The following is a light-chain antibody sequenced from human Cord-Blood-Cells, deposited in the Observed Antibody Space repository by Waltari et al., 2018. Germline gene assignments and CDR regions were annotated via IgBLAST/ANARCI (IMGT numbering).Light chain of an antibody. CDR2: WAS. Sequence: DIVMTQSPDSLAVSLGERATINCKSSQSVLYSSNNKNYLAWYQQKPGQPPKLLIYWASTRESGVPDRCRGSGSGTDFTLTISSLQAGDVAVYYCQQYYSTPYSFGQGTKLEIK. CDR3: QQYYSTPYS. CDR1: QSVLYSSNNKNY. J-gene: IGKJ2*03. V-gene: IGKV4-1*01.